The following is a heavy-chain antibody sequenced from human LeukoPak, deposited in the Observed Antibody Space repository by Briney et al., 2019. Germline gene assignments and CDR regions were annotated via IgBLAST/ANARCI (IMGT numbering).Heavy chain of an antibody. CDR1: GFTFSTYT. CDR2: ISSSSNNI. V-gene: IGHV3-21*01. D-gene: IGHD2-2*01. Sequence: PGGSLRLSCAASGFTFSTYTMNWVRQAPGKALEWVSSISSSSNNINYADSVKGRFTISRDNAMNSVHLQMNSLRVEDTAVYYCARGYQRPDYWGQGTLITVSS. CDR3: ARGYQRPDY. J-gene: IGHJ4*02.